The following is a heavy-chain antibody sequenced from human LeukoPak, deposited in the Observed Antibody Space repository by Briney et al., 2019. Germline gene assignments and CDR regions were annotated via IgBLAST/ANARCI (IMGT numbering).Heavy chain of an antibody. J-gene: IGHJ6*03. V-gene: IGHV4-34*01. CDR3: ASGSSGWYGNYYYYYMDV. CDR1: GGSFSGYY. CDR2: INHSGST. Sequence: SETMSLSCAVYGGSFSGYYWSWIRQPPGKGLEWIGEINHSGSTNYNPSLKSRVTISVDTSKNQFSLKLSSVTAADTAVYYCASGSSGWYGNYYYYYMDVWGKGTTVTVSS. D-gene: IGHD6-19*01.